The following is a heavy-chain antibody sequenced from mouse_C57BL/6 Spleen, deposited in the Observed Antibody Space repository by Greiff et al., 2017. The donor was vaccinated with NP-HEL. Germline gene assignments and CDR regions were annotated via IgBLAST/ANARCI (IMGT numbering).Heavy chain of an antibody. D-gene: IGHD1-1*01. Sequence: QVQLQQPGAELVRPGSSVKLSCKASGYTFTSYWMDWVKQRPGQGLEWIGNIYPSDSETNYNQKFKDKATLTVDKSSSTAYMQLSSLTSEDSAVYYCARRTTVVARGYFDYWGQGTTLTVSS. CDR2: IYPSDSET. V-gene: IGHV1-61*01. J-gene: IGHJ2*01. CDR1: GYTFTSYW. CDR3: ARRTTVVARGYFDY.